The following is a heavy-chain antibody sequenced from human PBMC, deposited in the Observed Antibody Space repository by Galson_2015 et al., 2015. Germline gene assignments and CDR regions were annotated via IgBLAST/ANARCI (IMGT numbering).Heavy chain of an antibody. V-gene: IGHV3-11*01. CDR2: ISTSDRTM. CDR1: GFTFGDYY. D-gene: IGHD5-24*01. J-gene: IGHJ4*02. Sequence: SLRLSCAASGFTFGDYYMSWIRQAPGKGLEWISYISTSDRTMYYADSVKGRFTISRDNAKNSLHLQMNSLRVEDTAVYYCARSPMTTTEDFDYWGQGTLVTVSS. CDR3: ARSPMTTTEDFDY.